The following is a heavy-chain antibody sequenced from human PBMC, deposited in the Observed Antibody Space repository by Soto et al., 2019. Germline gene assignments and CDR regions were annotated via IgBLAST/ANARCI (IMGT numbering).Heavy chain of an antibody. V-gene: IGHV4-59*01. D-gene: IGHD6-25*01. CDR2: VHYTGTT. J-gene: IGHJ3*02. CDR1: GGSISGYY. CDR3: ARDRTAAAGDTLEI. Sequence: SQTLSVTCTVAGGSISGYYWRWIRQSPVKGLEWIAYVHYTGTTNYNPSLRSRVTISVDTSKDQFSLKLRSVTAAHTAVYYCARDRTAAAGDTLEIWGKGTMVPV.